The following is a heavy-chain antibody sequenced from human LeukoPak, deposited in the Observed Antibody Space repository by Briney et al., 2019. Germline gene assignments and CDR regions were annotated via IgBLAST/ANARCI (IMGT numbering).Heavy chain of an antibody. Sequence: SETLSLTCSVSGGSIRNYYWSWIRQSPGKGLEWIGYIYYGGSTNYNPSLKTRLTISVDTSRKQFSLKLSSVSAADTAVYYCARVREECGGDCYWDDAFDIWGQGTMVTVSS. J-gene: IGHJ3*02. D-gene: IGHD2-21*01. CDR3: ARVREECGGDCYWDDAFDI. V-gene: IGHV4-59*01. CDR1: GGSIRNYY. CDR2: IYYGGST.